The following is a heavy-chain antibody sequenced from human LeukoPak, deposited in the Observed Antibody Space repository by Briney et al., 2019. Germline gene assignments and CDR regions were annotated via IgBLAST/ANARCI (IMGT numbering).Heavy chain of an antibody. CDR2: INPDSGDT. CDR3: ARGIMVRGAGAFDI. V-gene: IGHV1-2*02. D-gene: IGHD3-10*01. Sequence: GASVKVSCKASGYIFTGYYLHWVRQAPGQGLESMGWINPDSGDTNFAQKFQGRVTMTRDTSISTAYMELSRLRSDDTAVYYCARGIMVRGAGAFDIWGQGTMVTVSS. CDR1: GYIFTGYY. J-gene: IGHJ3*02.